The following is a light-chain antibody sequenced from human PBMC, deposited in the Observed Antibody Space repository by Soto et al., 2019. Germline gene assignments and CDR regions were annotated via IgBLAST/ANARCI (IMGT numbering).Light chain of an antibody. Sequence: QSALTQPASVSGSPGQSITISCTGTSSDVGRYNYVSWYQQHPGKAPKLMIYEVSNRPSGVSNRFSGSKSGYTASLTISELQAEDEADYYCTSFTSSSTWVFGGGTKLTVL. CDR3: TSFTSSSTWV. J-gene: IGLJ3*02. CDR2: EVS. CDR1: SSDVGRYNY. V-gene: IGLV2-14*01.